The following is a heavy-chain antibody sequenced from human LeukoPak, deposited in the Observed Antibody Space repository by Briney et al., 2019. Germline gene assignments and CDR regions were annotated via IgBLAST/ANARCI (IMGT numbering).Heavy chain of an antibody. CDR2: ISSSSSYI. V-gene: IGHV3-21*01. CDR3: ARDFVGAEYDYVWGNTPDY. Sequence: GGSLRLSCAASGFTFSSYSMNWVRQAPGKGLEWVSSISSSSSYIYYADSVKGRFTISRDNAKNSLYLQMNSLRAEDTAVYYCARDFVGAEYDYVWGNTPDYWGQGTLVTVSS. CDR1: GFTFSSYS. D-gene: IGHD3-16*01. J-gene: IGHJ4*02.